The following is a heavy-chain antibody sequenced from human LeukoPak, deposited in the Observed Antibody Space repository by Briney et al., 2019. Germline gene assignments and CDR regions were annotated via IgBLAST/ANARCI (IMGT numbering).Heavy chain of an antibody. CDR1: GYTFTGYY. CDR2: INPNSGGT. J-gene: IGHJ4*02. Sequence: ASVTVSCKATGYTFTGYYMHWVRQAPGQGLKWMGRINPNSGGTNYAQKFQGRVTMTRDTSISTAYMELSRLRSDDTAVYYCARGIVGATSYFDYWGQGTLVTVSS. CDR3: ARGIVGATSYFDY. V-gene: IGHV1-2*06. D-gene: IGHD1-26*01.